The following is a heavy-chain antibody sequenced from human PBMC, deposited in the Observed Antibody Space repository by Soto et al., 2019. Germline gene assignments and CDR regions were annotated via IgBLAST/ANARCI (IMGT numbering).Heavy chain of an antibody. D-gene: IGHD2-21*02. CDR3: ARDWGHIVVVTAIPFGWFDP. Sequence: EASVKVSCKASGYTFTSYGISWVRQAPGQGLEWMGWISAYNGNTSYAQRLQGRVTMTTDTSTSTAYMELRSLRSDDTAVYYCARDWGHIVVVTAIPFGWFDPWGQGTLVTVSS. CDR2: ISAYNGNT. J-gene: IGHJ5*02. V-gene: IGHV1-18*01. CDR1: GYTFTSYG.